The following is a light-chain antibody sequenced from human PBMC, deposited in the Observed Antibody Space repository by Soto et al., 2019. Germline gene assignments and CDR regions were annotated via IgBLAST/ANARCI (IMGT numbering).Light chain of an antibody. CDR1: SSNIGGTNY. V-gene: IGLV1-40*01. CDR3: QSYDNSLSVYV. CDR2: GNS. Sequence: QSALTQPPSASGTPGQKVFIPCSGSSSNIGGTNYAYWYQQLPGTAPKLLIYGNSNRPSGVPDRFSGSKSGTSASLAITGLQAEDEADYYCQSYDNSLSVYVFGTGTKVTVL. J-gene: IGLJ1*01.